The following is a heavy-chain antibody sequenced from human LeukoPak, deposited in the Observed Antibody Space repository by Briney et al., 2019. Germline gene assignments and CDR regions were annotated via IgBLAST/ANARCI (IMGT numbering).Heavy chain of an antibody. D-gene: IGHD1-1*01. J-gene: IGHJ6*04. CDR3: ARETGTGDYYYGMDV. CDR2: ISAYNGNT. V-gene: IGHV1-18*04. CDR1: GYTFTSYG. Sequence: WASVKVSCKASGYTFTSYGIGWVRQAPGQGLEWMGWISAYNGNTNYAQKLQGRVTMTTDTSTSTAYMELRSLRSDDTAVYYCARETGTGDYYYGMDVWGKGTTVTVSS.